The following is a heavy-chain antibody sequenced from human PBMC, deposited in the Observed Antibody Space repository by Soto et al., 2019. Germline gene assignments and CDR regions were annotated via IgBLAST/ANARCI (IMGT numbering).Heavy chain of an antibody. CDR1: GGSISIGGYY. V-gene: IGHV4-31*02. D-gene: IGHD2-2*01. CDR3: ARESPVVPAAIHGYGMDV. J-gene: IGHJ6*02. CDR2: IYYSGST. Sequence: PSDTLSLTCTVSGGSISIGGYYWSWIRQHPGKGLEWIGYIYYSGSTYYNPSLKSRVTISVDTSKNQFSLKLSSVTAADTAVYYCARESPVVPAAIHGYGMDVWGQGTTVTVSS.